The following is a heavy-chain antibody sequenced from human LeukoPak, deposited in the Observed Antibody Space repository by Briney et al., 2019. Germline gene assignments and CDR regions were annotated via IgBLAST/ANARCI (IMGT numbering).Heavy chain of an antibody. CDR2: IYHSGYA. J-gene: IGHJ4*02. Sequence: SSETLSLTCSVSGGSVSSNYWAWLRQPPGKGPEWIGYIYHSGYAKYNPSLKSRVTISLDTSKNQVFLKLTSVTAADTAVYYCARSEQLIRTFDYWGQGTLVTVSS. V-gene: IGHV4-4*09. CDR3: ARSEQLIRTFDY. D-gene: IGHD6-13*01. CDR1: GGSVSSNY.